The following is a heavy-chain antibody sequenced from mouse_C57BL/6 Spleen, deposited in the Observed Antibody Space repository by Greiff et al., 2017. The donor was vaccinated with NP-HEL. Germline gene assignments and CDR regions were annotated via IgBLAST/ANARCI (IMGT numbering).Heavy chain of an antibody. Sequence: LVESGPELVRPGVSVKISCKGSGYTFTDYALHWVKQSHAKSLEWIGVISPSYGDARYNQKFKDKATMTVDKSSSPANMELAKLTSEDSAVYCGPKCDGSSYDWYFGVWGTGTTVTVAS. CDR1: GYTFTDYA. J-gene: IGHJ1*03. CDR2: ISPSYGDA. CDR3: PKCDGSSYDWYFGV. V-gene: IGHV1-67*01. D-gene: IGHD1-1*01.